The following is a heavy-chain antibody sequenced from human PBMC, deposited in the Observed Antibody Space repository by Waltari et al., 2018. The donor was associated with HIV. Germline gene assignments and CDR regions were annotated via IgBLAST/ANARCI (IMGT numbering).Heavy chain of an antibody. CDR1: GGTISSSSYH. Sequence: QLQLQDSGPGLAKPSATLSLTCTAPGGTISSSSYHWGWIRQPPGKGLEWIGRFYYSGSTYYNPSLKSRVTISVDTSKNQFSLKLSSVTAADTAVYYCARLFQETDAFDIWGQGTMVTVSS. V-gene: IGHV4-39*01. CDR2: FYYSGST. J-gene: IGHJ3*02. CDR3: ARLFQETDAFDI.